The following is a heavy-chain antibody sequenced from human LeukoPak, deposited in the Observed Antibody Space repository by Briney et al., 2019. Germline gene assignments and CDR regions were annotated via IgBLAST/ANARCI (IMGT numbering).Heavy chain of an antibody. CDR1: GFTFSSYG. J-gene: IGHJ4*02. Sequence: GGSLRLSCAASGFTFSSYGMSWVRQAPGKGLEWVSAISGSGGSTYYADSVKGRFTISRDNSKNTLYLQMNSLRAEDTAVYYCAKVGGYAGYFDYWGQETLVTVSS. CDR3: AKVGGYAGYFDY. V-gene: IGHV3-23*01. CDR2: ISGSGGST. D-gene: IGHD5-12*01.